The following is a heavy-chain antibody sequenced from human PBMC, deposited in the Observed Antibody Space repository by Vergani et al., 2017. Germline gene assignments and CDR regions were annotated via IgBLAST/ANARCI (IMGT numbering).Heavy chain of an antibody. J-gene: IGHJ4*02. Sequence: EVQLLQSGGGVIQPGGSVRLSCAASGFTFSACPMTWVRQAPGKGLEWVSAISGSGGSTYYADSVKGRFTISRDNSKNTLYLQMNSLRAEDTAVYYCAKDSGFDYWGQGTLVTVSS. D-gene: IGHD3-10*01. CDR3: AKDSGFDY. V-gene: IGHV3-23*01. CDR1: GFTFSACP. CDR2: ISGSGGST.